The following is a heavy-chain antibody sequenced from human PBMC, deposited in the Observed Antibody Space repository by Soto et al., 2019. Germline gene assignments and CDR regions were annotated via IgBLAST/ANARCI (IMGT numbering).Heavy chain of an antibody. CDR1: GYTFTSYD. J-gene: IGHJ6*04. D-gene: IGHD2-2*01. Sequence: GASLKVACKASGYTFTSYDMNWVLQATGQGLEWMGWMNPNSGNTGYAQKFQGRVTMTRNTSISTAYMELSSLRSEDTAVYYCARGVVCSSTSCFTLAVRGKRTTVPVSS. V-gene: IGHV1-8*01. CDR3: ARGVVCSSTSCFTLAV. CDR2: MNPNSGNT.